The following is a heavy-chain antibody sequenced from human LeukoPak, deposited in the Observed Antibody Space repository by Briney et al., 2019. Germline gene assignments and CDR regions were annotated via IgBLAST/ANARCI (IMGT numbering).Heavy chain of an antibody. J-gene: IGHJ4*02. CDR2: INTDGSST. CDR1: GFTFSSYW. CDR3: AKDIGYSSSSSTRGFDS. D-gene: IGHD6-6*01. V-gene: IGHV3-74*01. Sequence: GGSLRLSCAASGFTFSSYWMHWVRQAPGKGLVWVSRINTDGSSTSYADSVKGRFTISRDNAKNSLYLQMNNLRIEDMALYYCAKDIGYSSSSSTRGFDSWGQGTLVTVSS.